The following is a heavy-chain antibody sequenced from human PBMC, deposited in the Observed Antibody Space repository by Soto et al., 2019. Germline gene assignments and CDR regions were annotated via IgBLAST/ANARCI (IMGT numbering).Heavy chain of an antibody. Sequence: GSLRLSCAVSGFSFSGYYMSWIRQVPGKGLEWLSYISDITRGETGYADSVKGRFTVSRDSAKSSMYLQMNSLRAEDTAVYYCASWKVVDSNGGFDYWGQGALVTVSS. J-gene: IGHJ4*02. D-gene: IGHD2-15*01. CDR3: ASWKVVDSNGGFDY. V-gene: IGHV3-11*06. CDR1: GFSFSGYY. CDR2: ISDITRGET.